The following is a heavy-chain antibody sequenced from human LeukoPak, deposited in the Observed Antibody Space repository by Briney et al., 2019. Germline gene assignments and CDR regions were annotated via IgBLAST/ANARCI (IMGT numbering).Heavy chain of an antibody. CDR2: INHSGST. J-gene: IGHJ4*02. Sequence: SETLSLTCAVYGGSFSGYYWSWIRQPPGKGLEWIGEINHSGSTNYNPSLKGRVTISVDTSKNQFSLKLSSVTAADTAVYYCARLERHRYYFDYWGQGTLVTVSS. CDR1: GGSFSGYY. CDR3: ARLERHRYYFDY. D-gene: IGHD1-1*01. V-gene: IGHV4-34*01.